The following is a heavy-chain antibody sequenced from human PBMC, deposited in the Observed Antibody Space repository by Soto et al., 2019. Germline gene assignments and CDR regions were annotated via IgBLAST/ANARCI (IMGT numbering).Heavy chain of an antibody. V-gene: IGHV3-30-3*01. Sequence: QVQLVESGGGVVQPGRSLRLSCAASGFTFSSYTMHWVRQAPGKGLEWVAVISYDGSNTYYADSVKGRFTISRDNSKNTLYLQMNSLRAEDTAVYYCARDSRKTAVAFESWGQGTLVTVSS. CDR2: ISYDGSNT. CDR1: GFTFSSYT. D-gene: IGHD6-6*01. CDR3: ARDSRKTAVAFES. J-gene: IGHJ4*02.